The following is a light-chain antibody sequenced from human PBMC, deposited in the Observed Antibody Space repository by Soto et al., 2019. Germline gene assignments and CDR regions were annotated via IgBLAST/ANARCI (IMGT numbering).Light chain of an antibody. V-gene: IGKV1-39*01. CDR2: AAS. Sequence: DIQMTQSPSSLSASVGDRVIITCRASQSISSYLNWYQQKPGKAPKLLIYAASSLQSGVPSRFSGSGSGTDFTLTISSLQPEDFATYYCQQSYRTPLTFGGGTKVEIK. CDR1: QSISSY. J-gene: IGKJ4*01. CDR3: QQSYRTPLT.